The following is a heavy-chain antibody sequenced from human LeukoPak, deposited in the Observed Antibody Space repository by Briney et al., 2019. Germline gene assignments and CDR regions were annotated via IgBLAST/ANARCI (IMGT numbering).Heavy chain of an antibody. Sequence: ASVKVSCKASGFTFTSYDINWVRQAPGQGLEWMGWISGYNGNTNYAQRLLGRVTMTTDTSTSTAYMELRSLRSDDTAVYYCARVPTTAFDYWGQGTLATVSS. CDR2: ISGYNGNT. D-gene: IGHD2-21*02. CDR3: ARVPTTAFDY. V-gene: IGHV1-18*01. J-gene: IGHJ4*02. CDR1: GFTFTSYD.